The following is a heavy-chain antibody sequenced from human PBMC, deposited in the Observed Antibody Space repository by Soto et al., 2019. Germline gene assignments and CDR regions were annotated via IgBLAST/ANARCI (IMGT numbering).Heavy chain of an antibody. V-gene: IGHV3-15*01. Sequence: EGQLVESGGSWVTPGGSLRLSCAASGFPFTTAWMTWVRQAPGKGLEWVGRIRSKTSTETREYAAPVKGRFTISRDDSKNMLYLEMNSLKIEYTGVYYCTTDGCSGIVGIWGQGTMVTVSS. CDR2: IRSKTSTETR. D-gene: IGHD5-12*01. CDR3: TTDGCSGIVGI. J-gene: IGHJ3*02. CDR1: GFPFTTAW.